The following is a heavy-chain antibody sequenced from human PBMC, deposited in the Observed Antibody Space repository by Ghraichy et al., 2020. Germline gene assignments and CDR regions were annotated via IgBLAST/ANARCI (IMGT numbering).Heavy chain of an antibody. CDR3: ASGTGWLQTY. J-gene: IGHJ4*02. CDR1: GGSINISGYY. D-gene: IGHD5-18*01. Sequence: SETLSLTCTVSGGSINISGYYWSWIRQPPGKGLEWIGYVHGSGSTKYHPSLESRVTVSSDTAKNEFSLSLTSMTPADTAVYYCASGTGWLQTYWGQGTLVTVSS. V-gene: IGHV4-61*08. CDR2: VHGSGST.